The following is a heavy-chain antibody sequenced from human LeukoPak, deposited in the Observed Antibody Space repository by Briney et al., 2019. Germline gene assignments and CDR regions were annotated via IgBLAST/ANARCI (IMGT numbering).Heavy chain of an antibody. D-gene: IGHD3-10*01. J-gene: IGHJ4*02. Sequence: GGSLRLSCAASGFTFSSYAMSWVRQAPGKGLEWVSAISGSGGSTYYADSVKGRFTISRDNSKNTLYLQMNSLRAEDTAVYYCAKDSYYGSGSFLFDYWGQGTLVTVSS. CDR2: ISGSGGST. CDR3: AKDSYYGSGSFLFDY. V-gene: IGHV3-23*01. CDR1: GFTFSSYA.